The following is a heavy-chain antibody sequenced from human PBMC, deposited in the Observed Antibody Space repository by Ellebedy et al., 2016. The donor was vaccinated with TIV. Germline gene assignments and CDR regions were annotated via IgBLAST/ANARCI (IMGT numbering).Heavy chain of an antibody. V-gene: IGHV3-53*01. D-gene: IGHD3/OR15-3a*01. CDR3: ARVDLGLAFNH. Sequence: GGSLRLSCAVSGFAVNSNYWSWVRRAPGKGLDWVSIIYSAGSTYYADSVKGRFTISRDSSNNTLHLQMTSLRADDPAVYYCARVDLGLAFNHWGRGTLVTVSS. J-gene: IGHJ4*02. CDR1: GFAVNSNY. CDR2: IYSAGST.